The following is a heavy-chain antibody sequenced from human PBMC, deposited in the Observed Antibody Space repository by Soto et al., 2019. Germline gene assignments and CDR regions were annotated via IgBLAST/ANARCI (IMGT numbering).Heavy chain of an antibody. CDR1: GFTFSSYA. V-gene: IGHV3-23*01. CDR3: AKQQGPGTPYYYAMDV. J-gene: IGHJ6*02. D-gene: IGHD1-1*01. Sequence: PGGSLRLSCAASGFTFSSYAMSWVRQAPGKGLEWVSVIRSSGDRTYYADSVKGRSTISRDNSKNTLYMQMNSLRAEDTAVYYCAKQQGPGTPYYYAMDVWGQGTTVTVSS. CDR2: IRSSGDRT.